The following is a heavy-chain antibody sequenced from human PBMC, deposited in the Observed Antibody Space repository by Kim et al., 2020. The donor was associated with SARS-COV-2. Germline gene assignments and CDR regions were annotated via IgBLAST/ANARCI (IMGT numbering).Heavy chain of an antibody. D-gene: IGHD2-2*01. Sequence: SVKVSCKASGGTFSSYAISWVRQAPGQGLEWMGRIIPILGIANYAQKFQGRVTITADKSTSTAYMELSSLRSEDTAMFYCASDIVVVPAAEYYNYYGMDVWGQGTTVTVSS. CDR2: IIPILGIA. CDR3: ASDIVVVPAAEYYNYYGMDV. CDR1: GGTFSSYA. V-gene: IGHV1-69*04. J-gene: IGHJ6*02.